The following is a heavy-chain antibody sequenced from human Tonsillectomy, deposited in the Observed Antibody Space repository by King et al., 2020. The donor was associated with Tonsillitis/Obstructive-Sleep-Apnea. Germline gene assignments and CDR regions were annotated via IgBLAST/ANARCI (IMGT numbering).Heavy chain of an antibody. D-gene: IGHD3-10*01. CDR2: ISYDRSSQ. J-gene: IGHJ3*02. CDR3: ARDMSMVRGVVFDAFDI. Sequence: VQLVESGGDVVQPGRSLRLSCAASGFIFSSHPIHWVRQAPGKGLEWVSVISYDRSSQYYADSVEGRFTISRDNSKNTLYLEMTSLGPDDTAIYYCARDMSMVRGVVFDAFDIWGQGTKVTVSS. CDR1: GFIFSSHP. V-gene: IGHV3-30*04.